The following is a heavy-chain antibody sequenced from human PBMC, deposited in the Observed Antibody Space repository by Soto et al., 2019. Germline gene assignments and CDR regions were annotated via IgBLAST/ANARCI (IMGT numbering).Heavy chain of an antibody. V-gene: IGHV1-18*04. J-gene: IGHJ6*02. CDR2: ISAYNGNT. D-gene: IGHD3-10*01. CDR1: GYTFTSYG. Sequence: QVQLVQSGAEVKKPGASVKVSCKASGYTFTSYGISWVRQAPGQGLEWMGWISAYNGNTNYVQKLQGRVTMTTDTSTSTAYMELRSLRSDDTAVYYCARDHPARDRRDYYYGMDVWGQGTTVTVSS. CDR3: ARDHPARDRRDYYYGMDV.